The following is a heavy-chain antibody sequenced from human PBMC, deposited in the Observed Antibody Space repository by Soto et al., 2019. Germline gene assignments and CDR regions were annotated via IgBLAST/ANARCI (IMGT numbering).Heavy chain of an antibody. CDR1: GFSLSNARMG. CDR3: ARIPHGPYSSGWYDY. CDR2: IFSNDEK. D-gene: IGHD6-19*01. V-gene: IGHV2-26*01. J-gene: IGHJ4*02. Sequence: SGPTLVNPTETLTLTCTVSGFSLSNARMGVSWIRQPPGKALEWLAHIFSNDEKSYSTSLKSRLTISKDTSKSQVVLTMTNMDPVDTATYYCARIPHGPYSSGWYDYWGQGTLVTVSS.